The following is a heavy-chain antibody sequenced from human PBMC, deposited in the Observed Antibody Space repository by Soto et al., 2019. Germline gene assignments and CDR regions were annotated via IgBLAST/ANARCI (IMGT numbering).Heavy chain of an antibody. CDR3: ARDRAPRGWSYLDL. CDR2: IIPIFGTP. Sequence: GASVEVSCKAFGGSFSDYSISWVLQAPGQGLEWMGGIIPIFGTPNYAQKFQDRVTFTAHESTNTAYMELSRLTSEDTAVYFCARDRAPRGWSYLDLWGQGTQVTVSS. V-gene: IGHV1-69*13. D-gene: IGHD2-15*01. CDR1: GGSFSDYS. J-gene: IGHJ4*02.